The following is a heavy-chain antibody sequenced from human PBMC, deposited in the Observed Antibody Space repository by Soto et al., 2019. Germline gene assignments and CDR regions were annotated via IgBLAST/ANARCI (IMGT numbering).Heavy chain of an antibody. V-gene: IGHV1-24*01. CDR3: ASGYYYDSSGYYPYYYYGMDV. J-gene: IGHJ6*02. D-gene: IGHD3-22*01. CDR1: GYTLTELS. CDR2: FDPEDGET. Sequence: GASVKVSCKVSGYTLTELSMHWVRQAPGKGLEWMGGFDPEDGETIYAQKFQGRVTMTEDTSTDTAYMELSSLRSEDTAVYYCASGYYYDSSGYYPYYYYGMDVWGQGTTVTVSS.